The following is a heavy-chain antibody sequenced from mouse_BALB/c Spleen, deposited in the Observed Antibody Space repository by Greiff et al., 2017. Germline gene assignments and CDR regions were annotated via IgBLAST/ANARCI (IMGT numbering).Heavy chain of an antibody. Sequence: QVQLQQSGAELVRPGTSVKISCKASGYTFTNYWLGWVKQRPGHGLEWIGDIYPGGGYTNYNEKFKGKATLTADTSSSTAYMQLSSLTSEDSAVYFCARSLDYYGSRGGMDYWGQGTSVTVSS. V-gene: IGHV1-63*02. J-gene: IGHJ4*01. CDR3: ARSLDYYGSRGGMDY. D-gene: IGHD1-1*01. CDR1: GYTFTNYW. CDR2: IYPGGGYT.